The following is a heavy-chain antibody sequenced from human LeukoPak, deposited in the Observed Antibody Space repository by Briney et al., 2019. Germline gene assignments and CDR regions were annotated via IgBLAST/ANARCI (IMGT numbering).Heavy chain of an antibody. CDR1: GFTFTTYW. CDR2: IMQDGSEK. D-gene: IGHD4-23*01. Sequence: GGSLRLSCAASGFTFTTYWMSWLRQAPGKGLEWVANIMQDGSEKYYVDSVRGRFTISRDNAKNSLYPQMNRLRAEDTAVYYCAKAVGTPIVYFHHWGQGTLVTVSS. CDR3: AKAVGTPIVYFHH. J-gene: IGHJ1*01. V-gene: IGHV3-7*01.